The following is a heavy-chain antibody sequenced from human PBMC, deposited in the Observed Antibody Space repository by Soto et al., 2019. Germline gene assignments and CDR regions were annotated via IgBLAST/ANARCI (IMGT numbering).Heavy chain of an antibody. Sequence: QITLKESGPTLVKPPQPLTLTCTFSGFSLTTSGVGVGWIRQPPGKALEWLALIYWDDEKRDSPSLKSRLTSTPDTSKNQAVLTMTNVDHPDTSTYYRAHARHPYYYYCMDVWGQGTTVTVSS. J-gene: IGHJ6*02. CDR2: IYWDDEK. CDR1: GFSLTTSGVG. CDR3: AHARHPYYYYCMDV. V-gene: IGHV2-5*02.